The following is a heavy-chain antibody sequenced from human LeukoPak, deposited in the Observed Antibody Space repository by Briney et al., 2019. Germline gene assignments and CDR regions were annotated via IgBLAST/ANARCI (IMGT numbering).Heavy chain of an antibody. CDR2: ISGSGGST. J-gene: IGHJ6*03. Sequence: GGSLRLSCAASGFTFSSYSMNWVRQAPGKGLEWVSAISGSGGSTYYADSVKGRFTISRDNSKNTLYLQMNSLRAEDTAVYYCAKAINPNWNYYYYYMDVWGKGTTVTVSS. D-gene: IGHD1-1*01. CDR3: AKAINPNWNYYYYYMDV. V-gene: IGHV3-23*01. CDR1: GFTFSSYS.